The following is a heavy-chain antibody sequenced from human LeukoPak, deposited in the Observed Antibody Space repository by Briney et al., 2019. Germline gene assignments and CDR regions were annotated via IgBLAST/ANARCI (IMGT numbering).Heavy chain of an antibody. CDR1: GYTFTGYY. CDR2: INPNSGGT. J-gene: IGHJ4*02. V-gene: IGHV1-2*06. Sequence: GASVKVSCKASGYTFTGYYMHWVRQAPGQGLEWMGRINPNSGGTNYAQKLQGRVTITRDTSISTAYMELSRLRSDDTAVYYCARENIRRGYSYGYPDYWGQGTLVTVSS. D-gene: IGHD5-18*01. CDR3: ARENIRRGYSYGYPDY.